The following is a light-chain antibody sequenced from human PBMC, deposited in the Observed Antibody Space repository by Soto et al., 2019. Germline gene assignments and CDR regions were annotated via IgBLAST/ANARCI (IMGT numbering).Light chain of an antibody. CDR3: HQYGTFPIT. J-gene: IGKJ5*01. CDR1: QSISSY. CDR2: AAS. Sequence: DIQMTQSPSSLSASVGARVTITCRASQSISSYLNWYQQKPGKAPKLLIYAASSLQSGVPSRFSGSGSGTDFTLTISSLQPEDFAVYVCHQYGTFPITFGQGTRLEIK. V-gene: IGKV1-39*01.